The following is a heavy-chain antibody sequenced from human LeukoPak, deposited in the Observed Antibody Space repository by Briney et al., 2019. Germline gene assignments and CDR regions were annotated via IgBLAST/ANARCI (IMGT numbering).Heavy chain of an antibody. J-gene: IGHJ6*02. V-gene: IGHV4-34*01. Sequence: NPSETLSLTCAVYGGSFSDYYWTWIRQPPGKGLEWIGEINQSGSTNYNPSLKSRVTISVDTSKNQSSLKVNAVTAADTAVYYCVQSSVQYFYGMDVWGQGTTVTVSS. CDR3: VQSSVQYFYGMDV. D-gene: IGHD2/OR15-2a*01. CDR1: GGSFSDYY. CDR2: INQSGST.